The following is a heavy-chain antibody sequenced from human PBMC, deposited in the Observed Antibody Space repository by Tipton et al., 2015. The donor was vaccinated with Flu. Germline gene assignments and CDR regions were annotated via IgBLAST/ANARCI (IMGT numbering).Heavy chain of an antibody. CDR2: IYPGDSDT. V-gene: IGHV5-51*01. J-gene: IGHJ6*03. CDR3: ARQPDPHVSSSSDYYYMDV. Sequence: QLVQSGAEVKKPGESLRISCKGSGYSFTSYWIGWVRQMPGKGLEWMGIIYPGDSDTRYSPSFQGQVTISADKSISTAYLQWSSLKASDTAMYYCARQPDPHVSSSSDYYYMDVWGKGTTVTVSS. D-gene: IGHD6-6*01. CDR1: GYSFTSYW.